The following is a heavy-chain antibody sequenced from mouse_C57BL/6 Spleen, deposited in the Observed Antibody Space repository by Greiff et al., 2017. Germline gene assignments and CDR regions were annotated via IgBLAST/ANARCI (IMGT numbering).Heavy chain of an antibody. J-gene: IGHJ4*01. Sequence: VHLVESGPGLVQPSQSLSITCTVSGFSLTSYGVHWVRQSPGKGLEWLGVIWRGGSTDYNAAFMSRLSITKDNSKSQVFFKMNSLQADDTAIYYCAKNRGDNSNYYYAMDYWGQGTSVTVSS. CDR3: AKNRGDNSNYYYAMDY. CDR1: GFSLTSYG. CDR2: IWRGGST. D-gene: IGHD2-5*01. V-gene: IGHV2-5*01.